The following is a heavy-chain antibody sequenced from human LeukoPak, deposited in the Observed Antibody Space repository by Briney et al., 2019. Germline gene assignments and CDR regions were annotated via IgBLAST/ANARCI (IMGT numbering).Heavy chain of an antibody. V-gene: IGHV1-69*13. D-gene: IGHD6-6*01. CDR3: ARVGSSEDY. CDR1: GYTFTGYY. Sequence: SVKVSCKASGYTFTGYYMHWVRQAPGQGLEWMGGIIPIFGTANYAQKFQGRVTITADESTSTAYMELSSLRSEDTAVYYCARVGSSEDYWGQGTLVTVSS. CDR2: IIPIFGTA. J-gene: IGHJ4*02.